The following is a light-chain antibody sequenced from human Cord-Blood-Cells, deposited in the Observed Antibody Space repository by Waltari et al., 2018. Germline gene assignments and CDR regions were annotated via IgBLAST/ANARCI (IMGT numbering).Light chain of an antibody. CDR3: QQYGSSPMYT. Sequence: EIVLTQSPGTLSLSPGERATLSCRASQSVSSSYLAWYQQKPGQAPRVLIYGASSRATGIPDRFSGSGSATDFTLTISRLEPEDFAVYYCQQYGSSPMYTFGQGTKLEIK. CDR2: GAS. J-gene: IGKJ2*01. CDR1: QSVSSSY. V-gene: IGKV3-20*01.